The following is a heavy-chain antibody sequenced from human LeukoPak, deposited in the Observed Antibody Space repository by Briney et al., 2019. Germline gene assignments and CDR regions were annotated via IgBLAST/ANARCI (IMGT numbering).Heavy chain of an antibody. CDR1: GYTFTIYD. D-gene: IGHD6-13*01. CDR3: ARVGAAAAGTGYLLLDYYYYMDV. CDR2: MNPNRDNT. Sequence: ASVRVSCTASGYTFTIYDINWVRQAPGQGLEWMGWMNPNRDNTGYAQKFQGRVTITRKTSISTAYMELSSLRSEDTAVYYCARVGAAAAGTGYLLLDYYYYMDVWGKGTTVTVSS. J-gene: IGHJ6*03. V-gene: IGHV1-8*03.